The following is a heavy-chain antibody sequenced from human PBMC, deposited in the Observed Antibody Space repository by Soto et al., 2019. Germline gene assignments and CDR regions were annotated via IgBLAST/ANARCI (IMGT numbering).Heavy chain of an antibody. CDR2: IYYSGST. CDR3: ASDRSSGWDQGYGMDV. J-gene: IGHJ6*02. V-gene: IGHV4-59*01. D-gene: IGHD6-19*01. CDR1: GGSISTYY. Sequence: ETLSLTCTVSGGSISTYYWSWIRQPPGKGLEWIGYIYYSGSTSYNPSLKSRVTISVDTSKNQFSLELRSVTAADTAVYYCASDRSSGWDQGYGMDVWGQGTTVTVSS.